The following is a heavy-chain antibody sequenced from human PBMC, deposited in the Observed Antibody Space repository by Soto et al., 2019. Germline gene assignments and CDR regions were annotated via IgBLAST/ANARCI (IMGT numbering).Heavy chain of an antibody. V-gene: IGHV1-18*04. CDR3: ARVVPGAEAWFGP. CDR2: ISLYSDGT. J-gene: IGHJ5*02. D-gene: IGHD2-2*01. Sequence: ASVKVSCKASGYTFTSYGISWVRQAPGQGLEWLGWISLYSDGTNYAQKFQGRVSMTTDTSTTTAYMELRSLRSDDTAVYYCARVVPGAEAWFGPWGQGTLVTVSS. CDR1: GYTFTSYG.